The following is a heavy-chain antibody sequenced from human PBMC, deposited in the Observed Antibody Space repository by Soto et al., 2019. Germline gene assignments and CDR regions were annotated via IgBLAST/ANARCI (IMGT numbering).Heavy chain of an antibody. J-gene: IGHJ2*01. CDR2: ISGSGGST. D-gene: IGHD1-7*01. CDR3: AKDYRNYSWYFDL. CDR1: GFTFSSYA. V-gene: IGHV3-23*01. Sequence: EVQLLESGGGLVQPGGSLRLSCAASGFTFSSYAMSWVRQAPGKGLEWVSGISGSGGSTYYADSVKGRFTISRDNSKNTLFLQMNSLRADDTAVYYCAKDYRNYSWYFDLWGRGTLVTVSS.